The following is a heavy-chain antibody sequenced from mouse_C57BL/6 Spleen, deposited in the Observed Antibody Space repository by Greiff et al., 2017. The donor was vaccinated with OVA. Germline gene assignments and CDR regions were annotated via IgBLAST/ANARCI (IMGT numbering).Heavy chain of an antibody. V-gene: IGHV1-82*01. CDR3: AIGVGYPAWFAY. Sequence: VKLMESGPELVKPGASVKISCKASGYAFSSSWMNWVKQRPGKGLEWIGRIYPGDGDTNYNGKFKGKATLTADKSSSTAYMQLSSLTSEDSAVYFCAIGVGYPAWFAYWGQGTLVTVAA. J-gene: IGHJ3*01. CDR2: IYPGDGDT. CDR1: GYAFSSSW. D-gene: IGHD1-1*01.